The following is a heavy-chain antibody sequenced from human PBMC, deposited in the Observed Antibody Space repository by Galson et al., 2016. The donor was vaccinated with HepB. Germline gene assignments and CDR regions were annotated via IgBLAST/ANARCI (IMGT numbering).Heavy chain of an antibody. CDR1: AYTFINYY. J-gene: IGHJ2*01. V-gene: IGHV1-46*01. CDR3: ARFGDLLPGYHSFGDLRGSFDL. CDR2: INPGGGST. D-gene: IGHD3-9*01. Sequence: SVKVSCKAFAYTFINYYIHWVRQAPGQGLEWMGIINPGGGSTIYAPKFQGRVTMTSDMSTSTVYLELNSLRHEDTAVYYCARFGDLLPGYHSFGDLRGSFDLWGRGTLVSVSS.